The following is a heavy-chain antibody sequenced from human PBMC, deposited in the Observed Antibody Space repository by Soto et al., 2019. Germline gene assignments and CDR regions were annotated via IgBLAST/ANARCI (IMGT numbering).Heavy chain of an antibody. V-gene: IGHV4-30-4*01. D-gene: IGHD3-22*01. J-gene: IGHJ3*02. CDR3: ARDHHYYDSWFTAFDI. CDR1: GGSISSGDYY. Sequence: QVQLQESGPGLVKPSQTLSLTCTVSGGSISSGDYYWSWIRQPPGKGLEWIGYIYYSGSTYYNPSLKSLVTISVDTSKNQFSLKLSSVTAADTAVYYCARDHHYYDSWFTAFDIWGQGTMVTVSS. CDR2: IYYSGST.